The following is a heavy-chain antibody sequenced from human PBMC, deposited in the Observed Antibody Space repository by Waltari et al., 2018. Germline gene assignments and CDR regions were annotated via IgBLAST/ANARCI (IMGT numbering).Heavy chain of an antibody. V-gene: IGHV4-4*02. Sequence: QLQLQESGPGLVTPSRTLSLTCVVSGDSMISNYCWRWVRQYPGKGLEWIGQVDRSGGTNYNPSFASRVIMSLDTSINHCSLNMLSATAADTAVYYCARDRGRGLYLDSWGRGTLVSVSP. CDR2: VDRSGGT. CDR3: ARDRGRGLYLDS. D-gene: IGHD2-15*01. J-gene: IGHJ4*02. CDR1: GDSMISNYC.